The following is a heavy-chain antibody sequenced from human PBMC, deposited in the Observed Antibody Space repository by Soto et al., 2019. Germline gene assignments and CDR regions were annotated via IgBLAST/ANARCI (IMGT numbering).Heavy chain of an antibody. D-gene: IGHD2-2*01. J-gene: IGHJ5*02. Sequence: ASVKVSCKASGGTFSSYAISWVRQAPGQGLEWMGGIIPIFGTANYAQKFQGRVTITADESTSTAYMELSSLRSEDTAVYYCARERIEDIVVVPAALRVEDWFDPWGQGTLVTVSS. V-gene: IGHV1-69*13. CDR3: ARERIEDIVVVPAALRVEDWFDP. CDR2: IIPIFGTA. CDR1: GGTFSSYA.